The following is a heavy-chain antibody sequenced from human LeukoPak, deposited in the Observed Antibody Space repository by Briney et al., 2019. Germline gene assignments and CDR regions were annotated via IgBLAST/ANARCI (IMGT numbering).Heavy chain of an antibody. CDR2: IYTSGST. D-gene: IGHD1-26*01. Sequence: KASETLSLTCTVSGGSISSGSYYWSWIRQPAGKGLEWIGRIYTSGSTNYNPSLKSRVTISVDTSKNQFSLKLSSVTAADTAVYYCARDREVGATPLSWFDPWGQGTLVTVSS. J-gene: IGHJ5*02. CDR3: ARDREVGATPLSWFDP. V-gene: IGHV4-61*02. CDR1: GGSISSGSYY.